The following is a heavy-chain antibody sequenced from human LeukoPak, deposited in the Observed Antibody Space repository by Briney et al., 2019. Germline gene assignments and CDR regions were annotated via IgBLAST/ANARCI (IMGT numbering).Heavy chain of an antibody. D-gene: IGHD2-8*01. CDR2: IQYYGSNE. Sequence: PGGSLRLSCAASRFTFSSCGMHWVRQAPGKGLEWVAYIQYYGSNEQYEDSVKGRFIISRDSSKNILYLQMNSLRAEDTAVYYCAKDRCSNGVGCYYYYMDVWGKGTTVTISS. V-gene: IGHV3-30*02. CDR3: AKDRCSNGVGCYYYYMDV. CDR1: RFTFSSCG. J-gene: IGHJ6*03.